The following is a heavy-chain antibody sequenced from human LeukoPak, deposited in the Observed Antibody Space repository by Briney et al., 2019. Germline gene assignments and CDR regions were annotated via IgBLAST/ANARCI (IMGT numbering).Heavy chain of an antibody. J-gene: IGHJ4*02. D-gene: IGHD3-10*01. Sequence: SETLSLTCAVYGGSFSGYYWSWIRQPPGKGLEWIGEINHSGSTNYNPSLKSRVTISVDTSKNQFSLKVTSVTAADTAIYYCASVFRGSYTIDFWGQGTLVTVSS. CDR2: INHSGST. CDR1: GGSFSGYY. V-gene: IGHV4-34*01. CDR3: ASVFRGSYTIDF.